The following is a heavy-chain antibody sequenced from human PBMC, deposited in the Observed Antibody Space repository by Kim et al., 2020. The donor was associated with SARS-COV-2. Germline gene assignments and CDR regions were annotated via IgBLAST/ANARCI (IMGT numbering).Heavy chain of an antibody. D-gene: IGHD4-17*01. CDR3: ARDDKPTVGPTYYYYGMDV. Sequence: GRFTISRDNAKNSRYLQMNSLRAEDTAVYYCARDDKPTVGPTYYYYGMDVWGQGTTVTVSS. V-gene: IGHV3-11*06. J-gene: IGHJ6*02.